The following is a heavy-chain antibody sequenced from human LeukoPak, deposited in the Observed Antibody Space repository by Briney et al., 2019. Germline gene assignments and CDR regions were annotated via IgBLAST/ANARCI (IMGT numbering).Heavy chain of an antibody. CDR2: IKSKTDGGTI. J-gene: IGHJ4*02. Sequence: GGSLRLSCAASGFTFSSYEMNWVRQAPGKGLEWVGRIKSKTDGGTIDYAAPVKGRFTISRDDSKNTLYLQMNSLKTEDTAFYYCTTLGSIATAPMGGYWGQGTLVTVSS. D-gene: IGHD6-13*01. V-gene: IGHV3-15*01. CDR1: GFTFSSYE. CDR3: TTLGSIATAPMGGY.